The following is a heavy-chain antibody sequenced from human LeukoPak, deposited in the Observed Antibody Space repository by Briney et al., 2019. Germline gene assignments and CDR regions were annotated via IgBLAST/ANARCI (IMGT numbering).Heavy chain of an antibody. J-gene: IGHJ6*02. V-gene: IGHV4-39*07. Sequence: SETLSLTCTVSGGSISSSSYYWGWIRQPPEKGLEWIGSVYYSGSTYYNPSLKSRVTISVDTSKNQFSLKLSSVTATDTAVYYCARDRYGDHYYYYGMDVWGQGTTVTVSS. D-gene: IGHD4-17*01. CDR1: GGSISSSSYY. CDR3: ARDRYGDHYYYYGMDV. CDR2: VYYSGST.